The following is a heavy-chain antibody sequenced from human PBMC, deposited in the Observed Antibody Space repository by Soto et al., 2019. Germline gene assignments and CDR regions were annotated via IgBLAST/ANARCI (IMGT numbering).Heavy chain of an antibody. CDR2: ISSSGSTI. V-gene: IGHV3-11*01. CDR1: GLTFSDYY. J-gene: IGHJ6*03. CDR3: ARESADIVVVPAADYYYYYMDV. Sequence: GGSLRLSCAASGLTFSDYYMSWICQAPGKGLEWVSYISSSGSTIYYADSVKGRFTISRDNAKNSLYLQMNSLRAEDTAVYYCARESADIVVVPAADYYYYYMDVWGKGTTVTVSS. D-gene: IGHD2-2*01.